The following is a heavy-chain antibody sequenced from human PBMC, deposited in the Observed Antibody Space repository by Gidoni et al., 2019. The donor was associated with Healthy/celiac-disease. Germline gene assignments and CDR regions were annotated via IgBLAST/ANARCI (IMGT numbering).Heavy chain of an antibody. Sequence: KQPGESLKISCKGSGYSFTIFWIGWVRQMPGKGLEWMGIIYPVDSDTRYSPSFQGQVTISADKSISTAYLQWSSLKASDTAMYYCARHLTYCGGDCHYGMDVWGQGTTVTVSS. CDR2: IYPVDSDT. CDR3: ARHLTYCGGDCHYGMDV. D-gene: IGHD2-21*02. V-gene: IGHV5-51*01. CDR1: GYSFTIFW. J-gene: IGHJ6*02.